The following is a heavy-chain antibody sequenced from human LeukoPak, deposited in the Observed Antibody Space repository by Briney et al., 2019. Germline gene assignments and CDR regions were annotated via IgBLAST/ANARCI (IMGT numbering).Heavy chain of an antibody. J-gene: IGHJ4*02. V-gene: IGHV5-51*01. D-gene: IGHD2-15*01. Sequence: GESLKISCKGSGYFFTSYWIGWVRQMPGKGLEWMGVIHPGDSDTRYSPPFQGQVTISADKSISTAYLQWNSLKASDTAMYYCARRMAGGGVDYWGQGTLVTVSS. CDR1: GYFFTSYW. CDR3: ARRMAGGGVDY. CDR2: IHPGDSDT.